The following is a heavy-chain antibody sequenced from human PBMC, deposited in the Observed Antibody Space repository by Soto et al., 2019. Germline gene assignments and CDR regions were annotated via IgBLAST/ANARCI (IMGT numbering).Heavy chain of an antibody. CDR2: ISYDGSNK. CDR3: SRTHPLGVDCRSTSCYYFDS. Sequence: GGSLRLSFAASGFTFSSYAMHWVRQAPGKGLEGVAVISYDGSNKYYADSVKARFTISRDNSKNTLYLQMNSLRARDTAVYYFSRTHPLGVDCRSTSCYYFDSWGQGTLVTVSS. J-gene: IGHJ4*02. D-gene: IGHD2-2*01. V-gene: IGHV3-30-3*01. CDR1: GFTFSSYA.